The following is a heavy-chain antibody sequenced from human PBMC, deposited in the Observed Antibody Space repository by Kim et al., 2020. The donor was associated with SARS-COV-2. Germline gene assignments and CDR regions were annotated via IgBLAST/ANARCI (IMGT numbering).Heavy chain of an antibody. CDR3: AKDHYDILTGYSDFDY. J-gene: IGHJ4*02. D-gene: IGHD3-9*01. CDR1: GFTFSSYG. CDR2: ISYDGSDK. Sequence: GGSLRLSCAASGFTFSSYGMHWVRQAPGKGLEWVAVISYDGSDKYYADSVKGRFTISRDNSKNTLYLQMNSLRAEDTAVYYCAKDHYDILTGYSDFDYWGQGTLVTVSS. V-gene: IGHV3-30*18.